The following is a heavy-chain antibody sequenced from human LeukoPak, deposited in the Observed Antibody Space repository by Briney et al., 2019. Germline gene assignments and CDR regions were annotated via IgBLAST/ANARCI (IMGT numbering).Heavy chain of an antibody. Sequence: GASVKVSCKASGYTFTSYGISWVRQAPGQGLEWMGWMNPNSGNTGYAQKFQGRVTMTRNTSISTAYMELSSLRSEDTAVYYCARGSRGIAGYYFDYWGQGTLVTVSS. CDR1: GYTFTSYG. J-gene: IGHJ4*02. CDR2: MNPNSGNT. D-gene: IGHD6-13*01. CDR3: ARGSRGIAGYYFDY. V-gene: IGHV1-8*02.